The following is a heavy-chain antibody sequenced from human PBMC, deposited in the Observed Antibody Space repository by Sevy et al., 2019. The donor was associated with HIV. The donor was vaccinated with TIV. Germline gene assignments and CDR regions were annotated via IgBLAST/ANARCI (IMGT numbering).Heavy chain of an antibody. Sequence: GGSLRLSCAASGFTFSSYAMSWVRQAPGKGLEWVSAISGSGGSTYYAASVKGRFTISRDNSKNTLLLQMNSLRAEDTAVYYCAKGVRGAARPQYFQHWGQGTLVTVSS. CDR2: ISGSGGST. CDR1: GFTFSSYA. CDR3: AKGVRGAARPQYFQH. V-gene: IGHV3-23*01. D-gene: IGHD6-6*01. J-gene: IGHJ1*01.